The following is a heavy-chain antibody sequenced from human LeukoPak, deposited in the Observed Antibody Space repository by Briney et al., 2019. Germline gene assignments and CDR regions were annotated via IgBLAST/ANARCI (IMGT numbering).Heavy chain of an antibody. J-gene: IGHJ4*02. CDR1: GGSISSSSFY. D-gene: IGHD2-21*02. CDR3: ARVAVSAREYFDY. V-gene: IGHV4-39*07. Sequence: PSETLSLTCTVSGGSISSSSFYWGWIRQPPGKGLEWIGSIYSSGSTYYNPSLKSRVTISVDTSKNQFSLRLSSVTAADTAVYYCARVAVSAREYFDYWGQGTLVTVSS. CDR2: IYSSGST.